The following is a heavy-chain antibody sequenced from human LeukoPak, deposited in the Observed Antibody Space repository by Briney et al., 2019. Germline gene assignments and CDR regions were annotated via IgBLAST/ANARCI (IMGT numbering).Heavy chain of an antibody. J-gene: IGHJ4*02. CDR3: AGVSPVASRDY. Sequence: PGGSPRLSCAASGFTFSTYWMSWVRQAPGKGLEWVANIKQDGSDKFYVDSVKGRFTISRDNAKNSMYLQMNSLRAEDTAIYYCAGVSPVASRDYWGQGTLVTVSP. CDR1: GFTFSTYW. CDR2: IKQDGSDK. V-gene: IGHV3-7*01. D-gene: IGHD2-2*01.